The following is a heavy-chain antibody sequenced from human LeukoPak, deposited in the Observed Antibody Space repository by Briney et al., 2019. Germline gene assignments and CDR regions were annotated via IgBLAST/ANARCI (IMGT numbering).Heavy chain of an antibody. D-gene: IGHD1-26*01. CDR2: VNESGGT. V-gene: IGHV4-34*01. J-gene: IGHJ5*02. CDR1: IDSFSNYH. Sequence: SETLSLTCAVYIDSFSNYHWNWIRQSPAKGMEWIGEVNESGGTNISPSLRSRVILSVDTSKNQFSLKLLSVTVADTAIYYCARGQGATVPQVGKNWFDPWGQRTRVTVSS. CDR3: ARGQGATVPQVGKNWFDP.